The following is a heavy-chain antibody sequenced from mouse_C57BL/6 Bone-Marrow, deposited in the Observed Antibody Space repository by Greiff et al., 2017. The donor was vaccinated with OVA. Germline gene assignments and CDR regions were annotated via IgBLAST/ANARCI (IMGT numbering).Heavy chain of an antibody. CDR1: GFNIKDDY. CDR2: IDPENGDT. CDR3: TTTGGFAY. Sequence: EVKVEESGAELVRPGASVKLSCTASGFNIKDDYMHWVKQRPEQGLEWIGWIDPENGDTEYASKFQGKATITADTSSNTAYLQLSSLTSEDTAVYYCTTTGGFAYWGQGTLVTVSA. J-gene: IGHJ3*01. V-gene: IGHV14-4*01.